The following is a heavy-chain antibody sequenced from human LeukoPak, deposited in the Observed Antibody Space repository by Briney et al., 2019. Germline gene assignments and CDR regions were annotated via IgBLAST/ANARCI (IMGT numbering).Heavy chain of an antibody. D-gene: IGHD2/OR15-2a*01. Sequence: SETLSLTCTVSGGSVSSGSYYWSWIRQPPGKGLEWIGYIYYSGSTNYNPSLKSRVTISVDTSKNQFSLKLSSVTAADTAVYYCARSPFYDRDFDYWGQGTLVTVSS. CDR3: ARSPFYDRDFDY. CDR1: GGSVSSGSYY. CDR2: IYYSGST. V-gene: IGHV4-61*01. J-gene: IGHJ4*02.